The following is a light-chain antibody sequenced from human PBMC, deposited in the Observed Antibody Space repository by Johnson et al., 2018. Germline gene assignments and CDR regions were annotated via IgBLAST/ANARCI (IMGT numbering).Light chain of an antibody. Sequence: QSVLTQPPSVSAVPGQKVTISCSGSSSNIGNNYVSWYQQLPGTAPKLLIYENNKRPSGIPDRFSGSKSRPSATLGITGLQTGDEADYYRGTWDSSLSAGNVFGTGTKVTVL. V-gene: IGLV1-51*02. CDR1: SSNIGNNY. CDR2: ENN. CDR3: GTWDSSLSAGNV. J-gene: IGLJ1*01.